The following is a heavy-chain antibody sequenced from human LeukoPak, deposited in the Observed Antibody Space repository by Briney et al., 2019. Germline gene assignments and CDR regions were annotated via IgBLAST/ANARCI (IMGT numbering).Heavy chain of an antibody. D-gene: IGHD2-21*02. CDR1: GFTFDDYA. J-gene: IGHJ4*02. V-gene: IGHV3-9*01. CDR3: AKDISGGDCPDY. Sequence: GGSLRLSCAASGFTFDDYAMHWVRQAPGKGLEWVSGISWNSGSIGYADSVKGRFTISRDNSKNTVYLQMNSLRAEDTAVYYCAKDISGGDCPDYWGQGTPVTVSS. CDR2: ISWNSGSI.